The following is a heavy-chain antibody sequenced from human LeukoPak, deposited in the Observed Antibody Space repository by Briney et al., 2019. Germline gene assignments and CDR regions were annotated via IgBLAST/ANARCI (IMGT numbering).Heavy chain of an antibody. Sequence: GRSLRFSCAASGFTFSSYGMHWVRQAPGKGLEWVAVIWYDGSNKYYADSVKGRFTISRDNSKNTLYLQMNSLRAEDTAVYYCARDFTVRGVIIGAFDIWGQGTMVTVSS. CDR3: ARDFTVRGVIIGAFDI. V-gene: IGHV3-33*01. J-gene: IGHJ3*02. CDR2: IWYDGSNK. D-gene: IGHD3-10*01. CDR1: GFTFSSYG.